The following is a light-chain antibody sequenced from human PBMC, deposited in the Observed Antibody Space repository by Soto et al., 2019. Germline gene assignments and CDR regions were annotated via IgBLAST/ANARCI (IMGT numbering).Light chain of an antibody. Sequence: QSALTQPASVSGSPGQSIPISCTGTSSDVGGYNSVSWYRQDPGKAPKLIIYDVTYRPSGVSNRFSGSKSGNTASLTISGLQSEDEADYHCSSFTSSSTYVFGTGTQLTVL. V-gene: IGLV2-14*01. J-gene: IGLJ1*01. CDR1: SSDVGGYNS. CDR2: DVT. CDR3: SSFTSSSTYV.